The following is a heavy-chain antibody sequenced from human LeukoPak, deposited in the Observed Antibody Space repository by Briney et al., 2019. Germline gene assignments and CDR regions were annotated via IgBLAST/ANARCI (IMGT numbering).Heavy chain of an antibody. CDR3: AKTPLSTLRYYYYSMDV. Sequence: PGGTLRLSCAASGFTFSSYGMSWVRQGPGKGLGWVSAISGSGGTTYYADSVKGRFTISRDNSKNTLYLQMNSLRAEDTAVYYCAKTPLSTLRYYYYSMDVWGKGTTVTVSS. J-gene: IGHJ6*03. CDR1: GFTFSSYG. CDR2: ISGSGGTT. V-gene: IGHV3-23*01.